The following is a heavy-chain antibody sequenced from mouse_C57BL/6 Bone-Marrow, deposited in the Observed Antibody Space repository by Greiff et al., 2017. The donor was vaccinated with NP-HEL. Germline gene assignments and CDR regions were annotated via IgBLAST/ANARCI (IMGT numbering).Heavy chain of an antibody. V-gene: IGHV1-74*01. Sequence: VQLHQPGAELVKPGASVKVSCKASGYTFTSYWMHWVKQRPGQGLEWIGRIHPSDSDTNYNQKFKGKATLTVDKSSSTAYMQLSSVTSEGSAVYYCAIYDEGYFDYWGQGTTLTVSS. CDR3: AIYDEGYFDY. D-gene: IGHD2-12*01. J-gene: IGHJ2*01. CDR2: IHPSDSDT. CDR1: GYTFTSYW.